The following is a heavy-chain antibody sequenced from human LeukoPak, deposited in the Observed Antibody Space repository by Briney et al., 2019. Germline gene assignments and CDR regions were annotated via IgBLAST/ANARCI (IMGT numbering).Heavy chain of an antibody. Sequence: SVKVSCKASGGTFSSYAISWVRQAPGQGLEWMGRIIPILGIANYAQKFQGRVTITADKSTSTAYMELSSLRSEDTAVYYCASRWSDSGGNEFDYWGQGTLVTVSS. J-gene: IGHJ4*01. CDR3: ASRWSDSGGNEFDY. D-gene: IGHD4-23*01. CDR2: IIPILGIA. V-gene: IGHV1-69*04. CDR1: GGTFSSYA.